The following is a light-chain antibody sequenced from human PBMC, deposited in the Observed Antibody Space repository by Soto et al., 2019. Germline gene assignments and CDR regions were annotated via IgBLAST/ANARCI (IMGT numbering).Light chain of an antibody. CDR3: AAWDDSLNGWV. CDR2: TNN. CDR1: SSNIGSNT. J-gene: IGLJ3*02. V-gene: IGLV1-44*01. Sequence: QAVVTQPPSASGTPGQRVTISCSGSSSNIGSNTVNWYQQLPGTAPKLLIYTNNQRPSGVPDRFSGSKSGTSASLAISGLQSEDEDDYYCAAWDDSLNGWVFGGGTQPTVL.